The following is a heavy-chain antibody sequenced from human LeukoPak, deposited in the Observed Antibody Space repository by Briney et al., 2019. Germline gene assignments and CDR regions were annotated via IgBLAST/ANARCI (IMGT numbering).Heavy chain of an antibody. CDR2: INPSGGST. CDR1: GYTFTIYY. J-gene: IGHJ6*02. D-gene: IGHD4-23*01. Sequence: GASVKVSCKASGYTFTIYYMHWVRQAPGQGLEWMGIINPSGGSTSYAQKFQGRVTMTRDTSTSTVYMELSSLRSEDTAVYYCATIYGGNPYGMDVWGQGTTVTVSS. CDR3: ATIYGGNPYGMDV. V-gene: IGHV1-46*01.